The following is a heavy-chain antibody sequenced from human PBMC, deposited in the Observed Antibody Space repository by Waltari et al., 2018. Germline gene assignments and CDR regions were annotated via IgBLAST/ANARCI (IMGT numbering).Heavy chain of an antibody. D-gene: IGHD5-18*01. V-gene: IGHV3-48*02. CDR2: ISSSSSTI. CDR3: ASGYTYGFDY. Sequence: EVQLVESGGGLVQPGGSLRLSCAASSFSFSSYSMNWVRQAPGKGLEWVSYISSSSSTIYYADSVKGRFTISRDNAKNSLYLQMNSLRDEDTAVYYCASGYTYGFDYWGQGTLVTVSS. J-gene: IGHJ4*02. CDR1: SFSFSSYS.